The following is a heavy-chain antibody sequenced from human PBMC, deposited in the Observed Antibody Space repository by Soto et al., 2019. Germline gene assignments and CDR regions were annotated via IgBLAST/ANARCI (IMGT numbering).Heavy chain of an antibody. D-gene: IGHD2-2*01. Sequence: ASVKVSCKASRYTFTDYYMHLVRQDPGQGLECMGWINPNNGGTSYAQKFEGWVTVTRDTSTSTAYMELSSLRSDDTAVYYCAREDRDRETGLVPAAIDGMDVWGQGTTVTVSS. J-gene: IGHJ6*02. CDR2: INPNNGGT. CDR3: AREDRDRETGLVPAAIDGMDV. V-gene: IGHV1-2*04. CDR1: RYTFTDYY.